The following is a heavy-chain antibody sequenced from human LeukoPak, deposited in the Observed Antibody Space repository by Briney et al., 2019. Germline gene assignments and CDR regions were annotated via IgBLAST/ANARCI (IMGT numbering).Heavy chain of an antibody. V-gene: IGHV3-48*04. CDR2: ISSSSSTI. Sequence: PGGSLRLSCAASGFTFSSYSMNWVRQAPGKGLEWVSYISSSSSTIYYADSVKGRFTISRDNAKNSLYLQMNSLRAEDTAVYYCAREAGNGKDIVVVPAAIFDYWGQGTLVTVSS. CDR3: AREAGNGKDIVVVPAAIFDY. J-gene: IGHJ4*02. D-gene: IGHD2-2*02. CDR1: GFTFSSYS.